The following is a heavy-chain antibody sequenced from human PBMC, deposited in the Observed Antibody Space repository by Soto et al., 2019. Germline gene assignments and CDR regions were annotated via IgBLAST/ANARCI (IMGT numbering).Heavy chain of an antibody. CDR1: GGSISSGGYY. CDR2: IYYSGGT. J-gene: IGHJ5*02. CDR3: ARVSATVTTFWFDP. V-gene: IGHV4-31*03. D-gene: IGHD4-17*01. Sequence: QVQLQESGPGLVKPSQTLSLTCTVSGGSISSGGYYWSWIRQHPGKGLEWIGYIYYSGGTYYNPSLKSRFTISVDTSKNQFSLKLSSVTAADTAVYYCARVSATVTTFWFDPWGQGTLVTVSS.